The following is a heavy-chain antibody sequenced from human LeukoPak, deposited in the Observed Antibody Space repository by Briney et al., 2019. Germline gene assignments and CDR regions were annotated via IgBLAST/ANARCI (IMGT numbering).Heavy chain of an antibody. Sequence: PGGSLRLSCKGSGYSFTSYWIGWVRQMPGKGLEWMGIIYPGDSDTRYSPSFQGQVTISADKSISTAYLQWSSLKASDTAMYYCAVMRGPGIATIGGYYFDYWGQGTLVTVSS. D-gene: IGHD5-24*01. V-gene: IGHV5-51*01. CDR1: GYSFTSYW. CDR2: IYPGDSDT. J-gene: IGHJ4*02. CDR3: AVMRGPGIATIGGYYFDY.